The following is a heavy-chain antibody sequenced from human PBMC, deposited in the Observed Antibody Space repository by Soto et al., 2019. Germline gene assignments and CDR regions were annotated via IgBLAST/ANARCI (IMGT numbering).Heavy chain of an antibody. CDR2: VYYAGNT. Sequence: SETLSLTCSVSGDSIGSTSSYWGWIRQPPGKGLEWIGSVYYAGNTYYNPSLNSRVTISVDTSKNHFSLKLNSVTAADSAVYFCARLEGLATISYYFDFWGPGALVTVSS. CDR1: GDSIGSTSSY. CDR3: ARLEGLATISYYFDF. D-gene: IGHD3-9*01. V-gene: IGHV4-39*02. J-gene: IGHJ4*02.